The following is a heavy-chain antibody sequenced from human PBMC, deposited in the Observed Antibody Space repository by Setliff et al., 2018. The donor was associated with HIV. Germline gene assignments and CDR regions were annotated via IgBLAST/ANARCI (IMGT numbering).Heavy chain of an antibody. CDR3: AKWNVAFDI. CDR2: IKEDGSEK. CDR1: GFTFGDYA. D-gene: IGHD1-1*01. J-gene: IGHJ3*02. Sequence: RLSCTASGFTFGDYAMTWVRQAPGKGLEWVANIKEDGSEKYYVDSVKGRFTISRDNAKNSLYLQMNSLRAEDTAVYYCAKWNVAFDIWGHGTMVTVSS. V-gene: IGHV3-7*01.